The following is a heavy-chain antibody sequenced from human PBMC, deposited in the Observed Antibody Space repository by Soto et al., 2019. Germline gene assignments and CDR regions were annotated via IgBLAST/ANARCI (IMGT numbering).Heavy chain of an antibody. V-gene: IGHV4-4*07. D-gene: IGHD4-17*01. CDR3: ARDFGDYRVFDF. J-gene: IGHJ4*02. CDR1: GGSISNYY. CDR2: IHSSGST. Sequence: SETLSLTCAVSGGSISNYYWSWMRQPAGEGLEWIGRIHSSGSTYYNPSLMRRVTMSVDTSKNQLSLKVSSVTAADTAVYYCARDFGDYRVFDFWGQGTLVTVSS.